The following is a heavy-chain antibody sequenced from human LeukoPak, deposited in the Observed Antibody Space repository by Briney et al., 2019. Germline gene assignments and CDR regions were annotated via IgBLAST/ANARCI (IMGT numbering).Heavy chain of an antibody. J-gene: IGHJ4*02. CDR2: INAYNGNT. Sequence: ASVKVSCKASGYTFTSYGISWVRQAPGQGLEWMGWINAYNGNTNYAQKLQGRVTMTTDTSTSTAYMELRSLRSDDTAVYYCARDKGGYDILTGLRNWGQGTLVTVSS. CDR3: ARDKGGYDILTGLRN. CDR1: GYTFTSYG. D-gene: IGHD3-9*01. V-gene: IGHV1-18*01.